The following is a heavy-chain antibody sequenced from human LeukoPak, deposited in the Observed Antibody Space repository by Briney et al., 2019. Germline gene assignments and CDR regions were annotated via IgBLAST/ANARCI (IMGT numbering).Heavy chain of an antibody. J-gene: IGHJ4*02. CDR3: AKGLRYSDN. D-gene: IGHD3-9*01. CDR1: GFTFSSYG. Sequence: PGGSLRLSCAASGFTFSSYGMHWVRQAPGKGLEWVAVISYDGSNKYYADSVKGRFTTSRENSKNTLYLQMNSLRAEDTAVYYCAKGLRYSDNWGQGTLVTVSS. V-gene: IGHV3-30*18. CDR2: ISYDGSNK.